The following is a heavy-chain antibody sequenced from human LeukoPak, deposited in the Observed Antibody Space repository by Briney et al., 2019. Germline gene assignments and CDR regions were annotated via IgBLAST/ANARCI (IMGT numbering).Heavy chain of an antibody. CDR2: ISWNSGSI. Sequence: VRSLRLSCAASGFTFDDYAMHWVRQAPGKGLEWVSGISWNSGSIGYADSVKGRFTISRDNAKNSLYLQMNSLRAEDMALYYCAKDRLDDGNDVFDIWGQGTMVTVSS. V-gene: IGHV3-9*03. CDR3: AKDRLDDGNDVFDI. CDR1: GFTFDDYA. D-gene: IGHD3-22*01. J-gene: IGHJ3*02.